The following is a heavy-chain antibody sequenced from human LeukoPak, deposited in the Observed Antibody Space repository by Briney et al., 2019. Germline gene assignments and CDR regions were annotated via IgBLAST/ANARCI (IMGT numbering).Heavy chain of an antibody. CDR2: SYYSGST. Sequence: SETLSLTCTVSGGSVSSGSYYWNWIRQPPGKGLEWIGYSYYSGSTNYNPSLKSRVTISVDTSKNQFSLKLSSVTAADTAVCYCARGGVTPPNWFDPWGQGTLVTVSS. D-gene: IGHD3-10*01. CDR3: ARGGVTPPNWFDP. CDR1: GGSVSSGSYY. J-gene: IGHJ5*02. V-gene: IGHV4-61*01.